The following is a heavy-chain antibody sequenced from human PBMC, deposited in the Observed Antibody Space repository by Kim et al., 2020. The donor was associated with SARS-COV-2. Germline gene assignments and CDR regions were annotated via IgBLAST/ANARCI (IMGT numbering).Heavy chain of an antibody. J-gene: IGHJ4*02. D-gene: IGHD3-22*01. CDR1: GGSISSGGYY. CDR2: IYYSGST. V-gene: IGHV4-31*03. Sequence: SETLSLTCTVSGGSISSGGYYWSWIRQHPGKGLEWIGYIYYSGSTYYNPSLKSRVTISVDTSKNQFSLKLSSVTAADTAVYYCAGETDDSSGSKYSGIDYWGQGTLVTVSS. CDR3: AGETDDSSGSKYSGIDY.